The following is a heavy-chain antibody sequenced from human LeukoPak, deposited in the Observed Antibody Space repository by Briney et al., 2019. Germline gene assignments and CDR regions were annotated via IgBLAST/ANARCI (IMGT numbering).Heavy chain of an antibody. D-gene: IGHD5-12*01. CDR3: ARHEGGYAASDY. CDR2: IDPSDSYT. CDR1: GSRFTRYW. V-gene: IGHV5-10-1*01. J-gene: IGHJ4*02. Sequence: GESLKISCQGSGSRFTRYWISWVRRMPGKGLEWMGKIDPSDSYTNYSPSFQGHVTISSDKSISTAYLQWSTLKASDTAMYYCARHEGGYAASDYWGQGTLVTVSS.